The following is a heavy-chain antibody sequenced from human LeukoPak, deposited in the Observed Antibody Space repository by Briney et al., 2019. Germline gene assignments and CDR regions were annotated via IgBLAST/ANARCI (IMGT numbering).Heavy chain of an antibody. Sequence: SETLCLSCAVSGGSFSGYNRSWVRQPPGKGLEWIGEINNSGSTNYNPSLQSRLTISVDKSKNQFPLRLSSVTAAYTAVYYCGRGRGDYAYYYYYYMDVWGKGTTVTVSS. J-gene: IGHJ6*03. D-gene: IGHD4-17*01. V-gene: IGHV4-34*01. CDR2: INNSGST. CDR1: GGSFSGYN. CDR3: GRGRGDYAYYYYYYMDV.